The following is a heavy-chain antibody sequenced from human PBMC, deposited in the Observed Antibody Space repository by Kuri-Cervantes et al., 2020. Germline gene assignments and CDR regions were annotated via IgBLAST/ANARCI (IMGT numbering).Heavy chain of an antibody. D-gene: IGHD3-9*01. Sequence: ASVKVSCKASGYTFTGYYMHWVRQAPGQGLEWMGWINPNSGGTNYAQKFQGWVTMTRDTSISTAYMELSRLRSDDTAVYYCARGLRHNVLRYFDWLLSLGWFDPWGQGTLVTVSS. CDR1: GYTFTGYY. CDR3: ARGLRHNVLRYFDWLLSLGWFDP. V-gene: IGHV1-2*04. CDR2: INPNSGGT. J-gene: IGHJ5*02.